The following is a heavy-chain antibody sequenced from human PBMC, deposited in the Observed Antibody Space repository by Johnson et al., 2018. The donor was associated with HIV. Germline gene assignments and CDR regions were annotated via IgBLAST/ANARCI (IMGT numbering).Heavy chain of an antibody. D-gene: IGHD5/OR15-5a*01. CDR3: VRLMTRESTDAFDI. V-gene: IGHV3-11*04. CDR1: RFTFSDYY. Sequence: QVQLVESGGGLVKPGGSLRLSCAASRFTFSDYYMSWIRQTPGKGLEWVSYISSSGGTIYYADSVKGRFSISRDNAKNSLYLQMNSLRAEDTAVYYCVRLMTRESTDAFDIWGQGTMVTVSS. J-gene: IGHJ3*02. CDR2: ISSSGGTI.